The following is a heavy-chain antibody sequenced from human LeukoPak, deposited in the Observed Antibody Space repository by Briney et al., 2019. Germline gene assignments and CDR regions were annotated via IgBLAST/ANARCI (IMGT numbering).Heavy chain of an antibody. CDR2: ICGSGGST. V-gene: IGHV3-23*01. D-gene: IGHD1-26*01. J-gene: IGHJ4*02. Sequence: VGSLRLSCAASGFTFSSYAMSRVPQAPGEGRERVSAICGSGGSTYYAGSVKGRFTISRDNSKNTLYLQMTSLRAEDTAVYYSASRPGGSYYVSGSGYWGQGTLVTVSS. CDR1: GFTFSSYA. CDR3: ASRPGGSYYVSGSGY.